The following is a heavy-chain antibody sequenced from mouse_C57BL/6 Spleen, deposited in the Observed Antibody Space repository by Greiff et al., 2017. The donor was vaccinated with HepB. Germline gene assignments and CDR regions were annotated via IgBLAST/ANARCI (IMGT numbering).Heavy chain of an antibody. CDR3: ARSYDYDVPWFAY. CDR1: GYTFTSYW. J-gene: IGHJ3*01. CDR2: IDPSDSYT. V-gene: IGHV1-50*01. D-gene: IGHD2-4*01. Sequence: QVQLQQPGAELVKPGASVKLSCKASGYTFTSYWMQWVKQRPGQGLEWIGEIDPSDSYTNYNQKFNGKATLTVDTSSSTAYMQLSSLTSEDSAVYYCARSYDYDVPWFAYWGQGTLVTVSA.